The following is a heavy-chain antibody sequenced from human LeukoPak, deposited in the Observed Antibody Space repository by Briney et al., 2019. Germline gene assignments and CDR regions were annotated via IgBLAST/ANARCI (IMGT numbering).Heavy chain of an antibody. CDR3: ARDSPSVSDSSGWLWGNYFDY. CDR1: GYTFTSYY. Sequence: GASVNVSCKASGYTFTSYYMHWVQQAPRQGLEWMGIINPSGGSTSYAQKFQDRVTMTRDTSTSTVYMELSSLRSEDTAVYYCARDSPSVSDSSGWLWGNYFDYWGQGTLVTVSS. CDR2: INPSGGST. J-gene: IGHJ4*02. V-gene: IGHV1-46*01. D-gene: IGHD6-19*01.